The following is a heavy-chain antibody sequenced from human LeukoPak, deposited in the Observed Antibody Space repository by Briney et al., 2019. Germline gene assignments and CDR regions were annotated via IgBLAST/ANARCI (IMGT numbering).Heavy chain of an antibody. CDR2: INYSGGST. CDR1: GFTFSNDP. J-gene: IGHJ4*02. CDR3: AKDLGPYYYDSSGYYGDHYFDY. V-gene: IGHV3-23*01. D-gene: IGHD3-22*01. Sequence: PGGSLRLSCAASGFTFSNDPMSWVRQTPGKGLEWVSTINYSGGSTYYADSVKGRFTISRDNSKNTLYLQMNSLRAEDTAVYYCAKDLGPYYYDSSGYYGDHYFDYWGQGTLVTVSS.